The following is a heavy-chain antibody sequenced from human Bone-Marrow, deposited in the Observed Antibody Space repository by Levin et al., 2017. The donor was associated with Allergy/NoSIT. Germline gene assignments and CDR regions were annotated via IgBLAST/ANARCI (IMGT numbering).Heavy chain of an antibody. CDR2: IYYNWGT. CDR1: GDSVSSGNYY. V-gene: IGHV4-31*11. D-gene: IGHD2-15*01. CDR3: ARGIVVVAAIGEPITAVTDYYYHQMDV. J-gene: IGHJ6*02. Sequence: SCAVSGDSVSSGNYYWSWLRQHPGKGLEWIGNIYYNWGTYYNPSLKSRLTISVDTSKNQFSLRLSSVSAADAAGYYCARGIVVVAAIGEPITAVTDYYYHQMDVWGQGTTVTVSS.